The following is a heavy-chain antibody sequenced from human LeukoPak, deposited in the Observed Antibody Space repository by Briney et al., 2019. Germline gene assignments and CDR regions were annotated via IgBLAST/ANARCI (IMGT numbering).Heavy chain of an antibody. Sequence: PGGSLRLSCAASGFTFSSYAMHWVRQAPGKGLEWVTVISNDGSIKYYADSLKGRFTISRDNSKNTLSLQMNSLRLEDTAVYYCARSGAEGTFDYWGQGTLATVSS. CDR1: GFTFSSYA. J-gene: IGHJ4*02. CDR2: ISNDGSIK. CDR3: ARSGAEGTFDY. D-gene: IGHD6-13*01. V-gene: IGHV3-30-3*01.